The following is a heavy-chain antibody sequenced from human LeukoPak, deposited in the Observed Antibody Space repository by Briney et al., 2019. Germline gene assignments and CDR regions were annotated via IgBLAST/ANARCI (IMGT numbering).Heavy chain of an antibody. CDR2: ISSSSSYI. J-gene: IGHJ2*01. Sequence: GGSLRLSCAASGFTFSSYSMNWVRQAPGKGLEWVSCISSSSSYIHYADSVKGRFTISRDNAKNSLYLQMNSLRAEDTAVYYCARGATTVTPPFYWYFDLWGRGTLVTVPS. V-gene: IGHV3-21*01. CDR3: ARGATTVTPPFYWYFDL. D-gene: IGHD4-17*01. CDR1: GFTFSSYS.